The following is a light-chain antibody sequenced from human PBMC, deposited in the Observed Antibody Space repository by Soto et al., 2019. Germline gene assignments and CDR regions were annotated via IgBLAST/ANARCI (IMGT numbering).Light chain of an antibody. CDR2: AAS. J-gene: IGKJ1*01. CDR1: QSVRSN. CDR3: QQYSNWPRT. V-gene: IGKV3-15*01. Sequence: EVVMTQFPATLSVYPGERATLSCRASQSVRSNLAWYQQKPGQAPRLLIFAASTRATVIPARFRGSGSGTEFTLTISDLQSEDFAVYYCQQYSNWPRTFGQGTKVDIK.